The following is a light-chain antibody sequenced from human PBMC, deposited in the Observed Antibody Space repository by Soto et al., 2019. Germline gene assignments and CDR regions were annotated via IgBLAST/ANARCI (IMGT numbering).Light chain of an antibody. CDR1: QSVSSN. Sequence: EIVMTQSPATLSVSPGERATLSCRASQSVSSNLAWYQQKPGQAPRLLMYGASTRATGIPGRFSGSGSGTEFSLTISSLQSEDFAVYYCQQYNNWPYTCGQGTKLEIK. V-gene: IGKV3-15*01. CDR3: QQYNNWPYT. J-gene: IGKJ2*01. CDR2: GAS.